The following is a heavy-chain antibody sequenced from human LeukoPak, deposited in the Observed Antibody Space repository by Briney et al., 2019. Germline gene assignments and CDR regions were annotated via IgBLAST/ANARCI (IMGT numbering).Heavy chain of an antibody. D-gene: IGHD2-15*01. V-gene: IGHV4-61*02. J-gene: IGHJ4*02. CDR3: ARDRPLYCSGGTCRPFDY. CDR2: IYTTGST. Sequence: SETLSLTCTVSGGSISSAGYYWSWIRQPAGKGLEWVGRIYTTGSTNYNPSLKSRVTISVDTSKNQFSLKLSSVTAADTAVYYCARDRPLYCSGGTCRPFDYWGQGTLVTVSS. CDR1: GGSISSAGYY.